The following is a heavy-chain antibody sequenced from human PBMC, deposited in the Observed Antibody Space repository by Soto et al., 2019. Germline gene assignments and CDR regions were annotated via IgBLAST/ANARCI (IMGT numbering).Heavy chain of an antibody. CDR1: GFTFSSYG. V-gene: IGHV3-33*03. D-gene: IGHD2-8*02. CDR2: IWYDGSNK. CDR3: ARLLNWAFDY. Sequence: GGSLRLSCAASGFTFSSYGMNWVRQAPGKGLEWVAVIWYDGSNKYYADSVKGRFTISRDNSKNTLYPQMNSLRAEDTAVYYCARLLNWAFDYWGQGTLVTVSS. J-gene: IGHJ4*02.